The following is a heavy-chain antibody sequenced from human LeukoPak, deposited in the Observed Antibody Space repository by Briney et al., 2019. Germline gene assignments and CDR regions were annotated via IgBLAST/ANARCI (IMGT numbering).Heavy chain of an antibody. Sequence: GGSLRLSCVASGFTFSTYNMNWVRQAPGKGLEWVSHISPRGTTRYYADSVKGRFTISRDNAKNSLYLKMSSLRVEDSAVYYCASFSIRTGAYYLDVWGKGTTVTVSS. J-gene: IGHJ6*03. CDR3: ASFSIRTGAYYLDV. D-gene: IGHD2/OR15-2a*01. V-gene: IGHV3-48*04. CDR2: ISPRGTTR. CDR1: GFTFSTYN.